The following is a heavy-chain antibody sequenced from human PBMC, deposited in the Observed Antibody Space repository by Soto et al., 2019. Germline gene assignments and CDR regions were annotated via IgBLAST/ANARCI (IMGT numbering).Heavy chain of an antibody. D-gene: IGHD6-19*01. CDR2: IWYDGSNK. CDR1: GFTFSSYG. CDR3: ARDSSGWYGGLDY. V-gene: IGHV3-33*01. Sequence: QVQLVESGGGLVQPGRSLRLSCAASGFTFSSYGMHWVRQAPGKGLEWVAVIWYDGSNKYYADSVKGRFTISRDNSKNSLYLPMNSLGDEDTAVYSCARDSSGWYGGLDYWGQGTLVTVSA. J-gene: IGHJ4*02.